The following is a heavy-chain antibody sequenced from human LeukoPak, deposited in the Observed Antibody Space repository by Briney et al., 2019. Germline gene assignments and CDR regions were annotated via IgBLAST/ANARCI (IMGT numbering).Heavy chain of an antibody. CDR3: ARGRFFYEWGMDV. Sequence: GGSLRLSCVASGFTFSDFGMNWVRQAPGKGLEWVAYIKGDESEKHYVDSLKGRFTISRDNAEKSVSLQMNSLTVEDTAVYFCARGRFFYEWGMDVWGQGTTVIVSS. D-gene: IGHD2/OR15-2a*01. CDR1: GFTFSDFG. V-gene: IGHV3-7*01. CDR2: IKGDESEK. J-gene: IGHJ6*02.